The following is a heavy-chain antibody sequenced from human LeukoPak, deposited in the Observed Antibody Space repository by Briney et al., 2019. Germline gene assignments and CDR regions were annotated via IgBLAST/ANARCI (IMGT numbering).Heavy chain of an antibody. CDR1: GFTFSSYG. V-gene: IGHV3-30*18. Sequence: PGGSLRLSCAASGFTFSSYGMHWVRQAPGKGLEWVAVISYDGSNNYYADSVKGRFTISRDNSKNTLYLQMNSLRAEDTAVYYCAKLLTTVEDDAFDIWGQGTMVTVSS. CDR2: ISYDGSNN. CDR3: AKLLTTVEDDAFDI. J-gene: IGHJ3*02. D-gene: IGHD4-23*01.